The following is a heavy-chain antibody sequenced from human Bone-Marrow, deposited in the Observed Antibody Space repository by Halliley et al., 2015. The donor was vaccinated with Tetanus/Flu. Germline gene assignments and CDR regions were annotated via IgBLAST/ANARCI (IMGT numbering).Heavy chain of an antibody. D-gene: IGHD2-15*01. CDR3: SRGGHCSGANCHSTLLDS. V-gene: IGHV3-48*03. CDR1: GSTFSTYE. CDR2: IRSSGTPV. J-gene: IGHJ4*02. Sequence: SLRLSCAASGSTFSTYEMIWVRQAPGKGLEWVSYIRSSGTPVYYADSVKGRFTIARDNAKNSLYLQMNSLRVEDTAVYYCSRGGHCSGANCHSTLLDSWGQGTLVTVSS.